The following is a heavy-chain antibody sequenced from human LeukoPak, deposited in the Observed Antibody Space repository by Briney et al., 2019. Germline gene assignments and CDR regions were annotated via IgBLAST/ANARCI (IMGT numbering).Heavy chain of an antibody. D-gene: IGHD1-26*01. CDR3: ARQDSGSYLPH. CDR1: GGSISSSSYY. Sequence: SETLSLTCTVSGGSISSSSYYWGWIRQPPGKGLEWIGGIYYTGSTYYNPSLKSRVTISVDTSKTQFSLKLSSATAADTAVYYCARQDSGSYLPHWGQGTLVTVSS. CDR2: IYYTGST. V-gene: IGHV4-39*01. J-gene: IGHJ4*02.